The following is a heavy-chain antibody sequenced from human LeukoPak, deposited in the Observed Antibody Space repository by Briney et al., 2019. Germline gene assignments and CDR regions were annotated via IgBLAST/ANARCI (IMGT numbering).Heavy chain of an antibody. D-gene: IGHD6-13*01. V-gene: IGHV3-9*01. CDR3: AKGYTSTWPRNYYYMDV. CDR2: IRWDSGST. J-gene: IGHJ6*03. CDR1: GFTFDDYA. Sequence: GRSLTLSCAASGFTFDDYAMHWVRQVPGKGLEWLSGIRWDSGSTGYADSVQGRFTISRDNAKNSPYLQMNSLRPEDTALYHCAKGYTSTWPRNYYYMDVRGKGTTVTVSS.